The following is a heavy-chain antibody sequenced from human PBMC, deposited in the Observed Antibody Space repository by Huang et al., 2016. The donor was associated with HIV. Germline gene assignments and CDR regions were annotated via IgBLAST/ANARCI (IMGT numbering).Heavy chain of an antibody. CDR3: ARGRVTSSGVVQSYDY. CDR1: GASIASGGYF. Sequence: VQLQESGPGLVKPSQTLSLSCNVSGASIASGGYFWNWIRQPAGGGLEWIGHIYTTGSTVYNPSLKRRVAVSSDTSKNQFALSLRSVTAADTAVYFCARGRVTSSGVVQSYDYWGQGSLVTVSS. CDR2: IYTTGST. D-gene: IGHD3-3*01. V-gene: IGHV4-61*09. J-gene: IGHJ4*02.